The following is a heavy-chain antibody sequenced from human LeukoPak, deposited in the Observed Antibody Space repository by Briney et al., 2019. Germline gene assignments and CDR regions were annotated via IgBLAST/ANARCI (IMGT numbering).Heavy chain of an antibody. CDR3: AKYYYDRSSDY. J-gene: IGHJ4*02. D-gene: IGHD3-22*01. CDR2: ISGSGGST. V-gene: IGHV3-23*01. Sequence: TGGSLRLSCAASGFTFRSYAMGWVRQAPGKGLEWVSAISGSGGSTYYADSVKGRFTISRDNSKNTLYLQMNSLRAEDTAVYYCAKYYYDRSSDYWGRGTLVTVSS. CDR1: GFTFRSYA.